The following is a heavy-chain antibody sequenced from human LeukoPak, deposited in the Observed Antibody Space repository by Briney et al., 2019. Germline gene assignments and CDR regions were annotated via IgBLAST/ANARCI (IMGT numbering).Heavy chain of an antibody. CDR3: ARSPHILTGENFDY. CDR2: INTDSGGT. CDR1: GYTFTGYY. D-gene: IGHD3-9*01. J-gene: IGHJ4*02. V-gene: IGHV1-2*02. Sequence: ASVKVSCKASGYTFTGYYLHWVRQAPGQGLEWMGWINTDSGGTNYAQKFQARVSMTKDASISTAYMQLSRLRSVDTAVYYCARSPHILTGENFDYWGQGTLLTVSS.